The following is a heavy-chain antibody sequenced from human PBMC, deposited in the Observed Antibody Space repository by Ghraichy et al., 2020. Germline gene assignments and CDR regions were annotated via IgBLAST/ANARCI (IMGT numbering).Heavy chain of an antibody. J-gene: IGHJ5*02. CDR2: INPNSGGT. V-gene: IGHV1-2*02. Sequence: ASVKVSCKASGYTFTGYYMHWVRQAPGQGLEWMGWINPNSGGTNYAQKFQGRVTMTRDTSISTAYMELSRLRSDDTAVYYCARDREYCSSTSCWNWFDPWGQGTLVTVSS. CDR1: GYTFTGYY. CDR3: ARDREYCSSTSCWNWFDP. D-gene: IGHD2-2*01.